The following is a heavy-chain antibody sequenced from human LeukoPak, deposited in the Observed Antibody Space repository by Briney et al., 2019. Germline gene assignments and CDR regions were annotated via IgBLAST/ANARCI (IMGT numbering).Heavy chain of an antibody. CDR2: ISTYNGNT. CDR1: GYTFTSHG. D-gene: IGHD3-3*01. Sequence: ASVKVSCKASGYTFTSHGISWVRRAPGQGLEWMGWISTYNGNTNYAQKLQGRVSMTTDTSTSTAYMDLRSLRSDDTAVYYCARVNRYYDFWSGTSYYYMDVWGKGTTVTVSS. V-gene: IGHV1-18*01. CDR3: ARVNRYYDFWSGTSYYYMDV. J-gene: IGHJ6*03.